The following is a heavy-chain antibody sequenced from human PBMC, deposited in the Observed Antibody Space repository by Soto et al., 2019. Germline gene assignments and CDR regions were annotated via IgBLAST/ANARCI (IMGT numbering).Heavy chain of an antibody. Sequence: ASVKVSCKASGYIFTSYGITWVRQAPGQGLEWMGWISAYKGDTKYAKILQDRVTMTTDPSTRTAYMELRSLTSDETAVYYCARVAVAGTSPSPHGFDDWG. D-gene: IGHD6-19*01. CDR2: ISAYKGDT. CDR3: ARVAVAGTSPSPHGFDD. V-gene: IGHV1-18*01. CDR1: GYIFTSYG. J-gene: IGHJ6*01.